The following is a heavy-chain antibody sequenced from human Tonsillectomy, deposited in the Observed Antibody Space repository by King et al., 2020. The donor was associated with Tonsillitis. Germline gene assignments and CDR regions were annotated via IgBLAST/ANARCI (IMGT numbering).Heavy chain of an antibody. CDR1: GLTFNSYA. CDR3: AQEIYGDPPYYFDY. V-gene: IGHV3-23*04. Sequence: VQLVESGGGLLQPGGSLRLSCAASGLTFNSYAMSWVRQAPGKGLEWVSSISGSGGTTYYADSVKGRFTISRDNSKKTLYLQMNSLRAEDTAVYYCAQEIYGDPPYYFDYWGQGTLVTVSS. D-gene: IGHD4-17*01. J-gene: IGHJ4*02. CDR2: ISGSGGTT.